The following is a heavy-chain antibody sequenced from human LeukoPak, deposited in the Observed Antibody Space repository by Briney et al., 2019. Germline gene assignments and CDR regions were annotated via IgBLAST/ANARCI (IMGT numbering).Heavy chain of an antibody. CDR3: ARDSGTTGEVKFDP. D-gene: IGHD3-10*01. Sequence: LETLSLICTVSGGSISSYHWSWIPQPAGTALEWIGRIYTSGTITYNPSLKSRVTMSVDTSKNQFSLKLSSVTAADTAVYYCARDSGTTGEVKFDPWGQGTLVTVSS. J-gene: IGHJ5*02. V-gene: IGHV4-4*07. CDR1: GGSISSYH. CDR2: IYTSGTI.